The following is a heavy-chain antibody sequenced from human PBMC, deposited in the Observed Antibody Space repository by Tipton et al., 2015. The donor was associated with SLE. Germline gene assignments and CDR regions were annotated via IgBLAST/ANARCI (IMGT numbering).Heavy chain of an antibody. D-gene: IGHD1-7*01. CDR2: IKHSGTT. J-gene: IGHJ2*01. V-gene: IGHV4-34*01. Sequence: AGLVKPSETLSLTCGVYGGSFSGYYWSWVRQPPGKGLEWIGEIKHSGTTNYNPSLKSRVTISVDTSKNQFSLKLSSVTAADTAVYYCARVLLGLRQIGYWYFDLWGRVTLVTVSS. CDR1: GGSFSGYY. CDR3: ARVLLGLRQIGYWYFDL.